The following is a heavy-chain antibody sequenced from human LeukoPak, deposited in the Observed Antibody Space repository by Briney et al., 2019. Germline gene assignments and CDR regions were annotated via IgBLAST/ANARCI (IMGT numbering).Heavy chain of an antibody. CDR3: ARVLSSSHPDGYYYYYYMDV. J-gene: IGHJ6*03. CDR1: GGTFSSYA. V-gene: IGHV1-69*05. CDR2: IIPIFGTA. D-gene: IGHD5-24*01. Sequence: ASVKVSCKASGGTFSSYAISWVRQAPGQGLEWMGGIIPIFGTANYAQKVQGRVTMTTDTSTSTAYMEMRSLRSDDTAVYYCARVLSSSHPDGYYYYYYMDVWGTGTTVTVSS.